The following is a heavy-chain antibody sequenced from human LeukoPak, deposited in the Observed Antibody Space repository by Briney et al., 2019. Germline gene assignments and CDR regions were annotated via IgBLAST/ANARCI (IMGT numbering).Heavy chain of an antibody. CDR3: ARELELRNWFDP. V-gene: IGHV4-61*01. J-gene: IGHJ5*02. Sequence: SETLSLTCTVSGGSISSSSYYWSWIRQPPGKGLERIGYIYYSGSTNYNPSLKSRVTISVDTSKNQFSLKLSSVTAADTAVYYCARELELRNWFDPWGQGTLVTVSS. CDR2: IYYSGST. CDR1: GGSISSSSYY. D-gene: IGHD1-7*01.